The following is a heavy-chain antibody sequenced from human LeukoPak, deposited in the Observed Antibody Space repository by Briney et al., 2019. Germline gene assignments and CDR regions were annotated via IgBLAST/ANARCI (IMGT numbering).Heavy chain of an antibody. Sequence: PGGTLSLSRAVSGFTFSTYWMHWVPEVAGKGQVWVSRITTDGRSTSYADSVKGRFTLPRDNAKNTLYLQMNSLRAEDTAVYYCTRVGYCATTSCRTAFDIWGQGTMVTVSS. CDR3: TRVGYCATTSCRTAFDI. CDR2: ITTDGRST. D-gene: IGHD2-2*01. J-gene: IGHJ3*02. V-gene: IGHV3-74*01. CDR1: GFTFSTYW.